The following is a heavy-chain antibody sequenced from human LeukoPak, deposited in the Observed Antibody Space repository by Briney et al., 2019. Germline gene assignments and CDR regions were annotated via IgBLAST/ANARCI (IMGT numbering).Heavy chain of an antibody. CDR2: IYSGGST. D-gene: IGHD6-6*01. Sequence: GGSLRHSCAASGFTVSSNYMSWVRQAPGKGLEWVSVIYSGGSTYYGDSVKGRFTISRGNSKNTLYLQMNSLRAEDTAVYHCARVSEYSSSDGMDVWGQGTTVTVSS. CDR3: ARVSEYSSSDGMDV. V-gene: IGHV3-66*01. J-gene: IGHJ6*02. CDR1: GFTVSSNY.